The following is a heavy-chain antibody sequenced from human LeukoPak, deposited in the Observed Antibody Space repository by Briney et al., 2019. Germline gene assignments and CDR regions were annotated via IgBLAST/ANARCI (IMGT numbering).Heavy chain of an antibody. CDR1: GFTFSSYG. CDR3: AKDLQSRWDY. V-gene: IGHV3-30*18. CDR2: ISYDGSNK. J-gene: IGHJ4*02. Sequence: GGSLRLSCAAPGFTFSSYGMHWVRQAPGKGLEWVAVISYDGSNKYYADSVKGRFTISRDNSKNTLYLQMNSLRAEDTAVYYCAKDLQSRWDYWGQGTLVTVSS. D-gene: IGHD5-24*01.